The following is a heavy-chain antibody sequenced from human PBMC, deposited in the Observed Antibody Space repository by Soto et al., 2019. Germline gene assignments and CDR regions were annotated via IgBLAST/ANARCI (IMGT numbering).Heavy chain of an antibody. J-gene: IGHJ4*02. Sequence: PSETLSLTCAVYGGSFSGYYWSWIRQPPGKGLEWIGEINHSGSTNYNPSLKSRVTISVDTSKNQFSLKLSSVTAADTAVYYCARESRIPPNFDYWGQGTLVTVSS. V-gene: IGHV4-34*01. CDR3: ARESRIPPNFDY. CDR2: INHSGST. CDR1: GGSFSGYY.